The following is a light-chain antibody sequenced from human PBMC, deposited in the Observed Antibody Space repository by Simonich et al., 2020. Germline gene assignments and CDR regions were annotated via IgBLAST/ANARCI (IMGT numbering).Light chain of an antibody. V-gene: IGKV6-21*02. CDR1: QSIGSS. CDR3: QQSYSTLWT. CDR2: YAS. Sequence: EIVLTQSPDFQSVTPKEKVTITCRASQSIGSSLHWYQQKPDQSPKLLIKYASQSISGVPSRFSGSGSGTDFTLTISSLQPEDFATYYCQQSYSTLWTFGQGTKVEIK. J-gene: IGKJ1*01.